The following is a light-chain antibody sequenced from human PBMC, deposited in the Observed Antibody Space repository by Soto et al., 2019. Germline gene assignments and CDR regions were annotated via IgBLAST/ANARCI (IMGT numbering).Light chain of an antibody. CDR1: QSVSSSY. J-gene: IGKJ3*01. V-gene: IGKV3-20*01. CDR3: QQYGSSPRIT. Sequence: EIVLTQSPGTLSLSPGERATLSCRASQSVSSSYLAWYQQKPGQAPRLLIYGASSRATGILYRFSGSGSGTDFTLTISRLEPEDFAVYYCQQYGSSPRITFGPGTKVDIK. CDR2: GAS.